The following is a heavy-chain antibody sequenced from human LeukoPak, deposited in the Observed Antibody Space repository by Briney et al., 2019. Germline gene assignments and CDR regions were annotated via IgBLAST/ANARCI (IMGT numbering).Heavy chain of an antibody. Sequence: QPGRSLRLSCAASGFTFDDYAMHWVRHAPGKGLEWVSGISWNSGSIGYADSVKGRFTISRDNAKNSLYLQMNSLRAEDTALYYCAKDTSFLWFGESPSDAFDIWGQGTMVTVSS. CDR1: GFTFDDYA. D-gene: IGHD3-10*01. V-gene: IGHV3-9*01. CDR3: AKDTSFLWFGESPSDAFDI. J-gene: IGHJ3*02. CDR2: ISWNSGSI.